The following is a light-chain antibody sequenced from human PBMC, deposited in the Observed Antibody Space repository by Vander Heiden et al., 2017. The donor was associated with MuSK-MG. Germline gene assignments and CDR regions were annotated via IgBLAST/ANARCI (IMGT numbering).Light chain of an antibody. CDR3: QQYKYWPRT. J-gene: IGKJ1*01. CDR2: GAS. Sequence: RVMTPSPDSLSLSPGGRATLSCRASQSVSSNLAWYQQKPGQAPRLLIYGASTRATGIPARFSGSGSGTEFTLTISSLESEDFAIYYCQQYKYWPRTFGQGTKVDIK. CDR1: QSVSSN. V-gene: IGKV3-15*01.